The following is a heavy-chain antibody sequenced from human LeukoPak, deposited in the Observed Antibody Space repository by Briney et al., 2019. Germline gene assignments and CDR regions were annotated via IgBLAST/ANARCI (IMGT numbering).Heavy chain of an antibody. Sequence: GGSLRLSCAASGFTFSSYAMSWVRQAPGKGLEWVSAISGSGGSTYYADSVKGRFTISRDNSKNTLYLQMNSLRAEDTAVYYCAKDQVPGLRYFGWFGFDYWGQGTLVTVSS. CDR2: ISGSGGST. D-gene: IGHD3-9*01. J-gene: IGHJ4*02. V-gene: IGHV3-23*01. CDR3: AKDQVPGLRYFGWFGFDY. CDR1: GFTFSSYA.